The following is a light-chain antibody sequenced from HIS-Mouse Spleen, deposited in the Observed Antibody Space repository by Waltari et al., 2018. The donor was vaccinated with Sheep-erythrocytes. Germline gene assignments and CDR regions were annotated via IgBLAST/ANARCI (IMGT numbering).Light chain of an antibody. J-gene: IGLJ2*01. CDR2: EGS. Sequence: QSALTQPASVSGSPGQSITISCTGTSSDVGSYNLVSWYQQHPGKAPKLMIDEGSKRPSGIPERFSGSNSGNTATLTISGTQAMDEADYYCQAWDSSTAVFGGGTKLTVL. CDR3: QAWDSSTAV. V-gene: IGLV2-14*02. CDR1: SSDVGSYNL.